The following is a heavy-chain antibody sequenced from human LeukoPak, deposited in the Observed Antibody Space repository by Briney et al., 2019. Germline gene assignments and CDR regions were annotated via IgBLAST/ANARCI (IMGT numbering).Heavy chain of an antibody. J-gene: IGHJ4*02. CDR3: AKDPASYEYYFDY. D-gene: IGHD5-12*01. Sequence: PGGSLRLSCAASGFTFSGYAMSWVRQAPGKGLEWVSSISASAGTTYYADSVKGRFTISRDHSKNTLDLQMNSLRAEDTAVYYCAKDPASYEYYFDYWGQGTLVTVSS. CDR2: ISASAGTT. V-gene: IGHV3-23*01. CDR1: GFTFSGYA.